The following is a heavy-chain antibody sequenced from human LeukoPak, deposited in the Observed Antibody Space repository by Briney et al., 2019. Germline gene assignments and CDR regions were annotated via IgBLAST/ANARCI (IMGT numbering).Heavy chain of an antibody. D-gene: IGHD3-9*01. CDR1: GYTFTSYD. Sequence: VASVKVSCKASGYTFTSYDINWVRQATGQGLEWMGWMNPNSGNTGYAQKFQGRVTMTRNTSISTAYMELRSLRSEDTAVYYYARYSVLRYFDDDSFDIWGQGTMVTVSS. CDR2: MNPNSGNT. CDR3: ARYSVLRYFDDDSFDI. J-gene: IGHJ3*02. V-gene: IGHV1-8*01.